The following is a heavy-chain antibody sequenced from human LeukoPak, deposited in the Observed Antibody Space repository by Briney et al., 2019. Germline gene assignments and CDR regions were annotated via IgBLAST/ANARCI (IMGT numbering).Heavy chain of an antibody. CDR2: IYYSGST. V-gene: IGHV4-30-4*01. Sequence: PSQTLSLTCTVSGGSISSGDYYWGWIRQPPGKGLEWIGYIYYSGSTYYTPSLKSRVTISVDTSKNQFSLKLSSVTAADTAVYYCAREERITVVNPVEYYFDYWGQGTLVTVSS. CDR3: AREERITVVNPVEYYFDY. D-gene: IGHD4-23*01. J-gene: IGHJ4*02. CDR1: GGSISSGDYY.